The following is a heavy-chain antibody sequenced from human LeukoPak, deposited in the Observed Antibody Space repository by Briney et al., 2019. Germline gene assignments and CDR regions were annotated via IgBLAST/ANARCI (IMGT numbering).Heavy chain of an antibody. CDR1: GGSYRGYY. CDR3: ARGRGYSYGLPDY. V-gene: IGHV4-34*01. D-gene: IGHD5-18*01. CDR2: INHSGST. Sequence: SETLSLTCAVYGGSYRGYYWSWIRQPPGKGLEWIGEINHSGSTNYNPSLKSRVTISVDTSKNQFSLKLSSLTAADTAVYYCARGRGYSYGLPDYWGQGTLVTVSS. J-gene: IGHJ4*02.